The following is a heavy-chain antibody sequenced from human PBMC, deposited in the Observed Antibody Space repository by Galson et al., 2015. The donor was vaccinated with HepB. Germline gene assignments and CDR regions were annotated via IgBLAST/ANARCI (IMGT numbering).Heavy chain of an antibody. CDR3: ARGRYYYDSSGYYYFDY. V-gene: IGHV1-69*13. CDR1: GGTFSSYA. J-gene: IGHJ4*02. Sequence: SVKVSCKASGGTFSSYAISWVRQAPGQGLEWMGGIIPIFGTANYAQKFQGRVTITADESTSTAYMELSSLRSEDTAVYYCARGRYYYDSSGYYYFDYWGQGTLVTVSS. D-gene: IGHD3-22*01. CDR2: IIPIFGTA.